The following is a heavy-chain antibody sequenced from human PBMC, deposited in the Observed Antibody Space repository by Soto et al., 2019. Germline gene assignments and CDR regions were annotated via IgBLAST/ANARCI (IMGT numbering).Heavy chain of an antibody. CDR2: IDSSTKYT. CDR3: AREYYYTMDV. V-gene: IGHV3-11*05. Sequence: QVPLVESGGGLVRPGGSLRLSCEASGFTFRDYYMTWFRQAPGKGLEWLSYIDSSTKYTNYADSVKGRFTISRDNAKNSLYLHMNSLRADDTAVYYCAREYYYTMDVWGQGTMVTVSS. J-gene: IGHJ6*02. CDR1: GFTFRDYY.